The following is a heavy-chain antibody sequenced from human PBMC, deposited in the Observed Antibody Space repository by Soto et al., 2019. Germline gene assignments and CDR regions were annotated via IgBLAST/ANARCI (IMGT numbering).Heavy chain of an antibody. CDR1: GGSISSGGYY. CDR2: IYYSGST. Sequence: PSETLCLTCTVSGGSISSGGYYWSWIRQHPGKGLEWIGYIYYSGSTYYNPSLKSRVTISVDTSKNQFSLKLSSVTAADTAVYYCARAAHYSSPFRWFDPWGQGTLVTVSS. D-gene: IGHD6-13*01. V-gene: IGHV4-31*02. J-gene: IGHJ5*02. CDR3: ARAAHYSSPFRWFDP.